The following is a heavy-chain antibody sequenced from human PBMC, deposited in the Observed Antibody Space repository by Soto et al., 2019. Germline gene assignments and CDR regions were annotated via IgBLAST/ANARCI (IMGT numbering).Heavy chain of an antibody. CDR3: ARVRQGCSSTSCYFDP. J-gene: IGHJ5*02. D-gene: IGHD2-2*01. V-gene: IGHV4-39*07. Sequence: SETLSLTCSVSGDSMTSGGYYWSWVRHHPGKGLEWVGSIYYTGDTYFNPSLKSRITVSMDTSKNEFSLKLNSVTAADTAVYYCARVRQGCSSTSCYFDPWGQGTLVTVSS. CDR1: GDSMTSGGYY. CDR2: IYYTGDT.